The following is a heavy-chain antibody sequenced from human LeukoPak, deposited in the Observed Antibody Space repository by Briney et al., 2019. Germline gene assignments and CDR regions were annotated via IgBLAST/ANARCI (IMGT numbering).Heavy chain of an antibody. CDR1: GVSISSYY. J-gene: IGHJ4*02. CDR3: ARGMYYYGSGSYRFDY. D-gene: IGHD3-10*01. Sequence: SETLSLTCTVSGVSISSYYWSWIRQPAGKGLEWIGRIHTSGSTNYNSSLKSRVTMSVDTSKNQFSLKLSSVTAADTAVYYCARGMYYYGSGSYRFDYWGQGTLVTVSS. CDR2: IHTSGST. V-gene: IGHV4-4*07.